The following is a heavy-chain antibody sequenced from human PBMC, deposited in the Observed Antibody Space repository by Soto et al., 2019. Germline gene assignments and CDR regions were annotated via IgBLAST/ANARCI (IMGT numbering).Heavy chain of an antibody. J-gene: IGHJ4*02. CDR2: ISAYNGNT. CDR1: GYTFTSYG. V-gene: IGHV1-18*01. CDR3: ARDRNRYDYIWGSYRYHHYFDY. Sequence: GASVKVSCKASGYTFTSYGISWVRQAPGQGLEWMGWISAYNGNTNYAQKLQGRVTMTTDTSTSTAYMKLRSLRSDDTAVYYCARDRNRYDYIWGSYRYHHYFDYWGQGTLVTVSS. D-gene: IGHD3-16*02.